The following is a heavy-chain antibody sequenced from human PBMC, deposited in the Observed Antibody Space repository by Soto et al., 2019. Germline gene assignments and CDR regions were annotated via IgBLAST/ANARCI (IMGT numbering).Heavy chain of an antibody. CDR3: ARFEVVVAATPGAFDI. D-gene: IGHD2-15*01. CDR1: GGTFSSYA. Sequence: SVKVSCKASGGTFSSYAISWVRQAPGQGLEWMGGIIPIFGTANYAQKFQGRVTITADESTSTAYMELSSLRSEDTAVYYCARFEVVVAATPGAFDIWGQGTMVTVSS. CDR2: IIPIFGTA. V-gene: IGHV1-69*13. J-gene: IGHJ3*02.